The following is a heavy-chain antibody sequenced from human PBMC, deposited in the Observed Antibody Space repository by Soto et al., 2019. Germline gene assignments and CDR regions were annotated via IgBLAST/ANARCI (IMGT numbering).Heavy chain of an antibody. CDR1: GFSLSTIGVG. J-gene: IGHJ4*02. D-gene: IGHD4-17*01. V-gene: IGHV2-5*02. Sequence: QITLKESGPTLVKPTQTLTLTCTFSGFSLSTIGVGVGWIRQPPGKALEWLALIYWDDDKRYRPSLKTRLTITKDTSKNHVVLTMTNMDPVDTATYYCAHRFTNDYGDYRYDYWGQGTLVTVSS. CDR3: AHRFTNDYGDYRYDY. CDR2: IYWDDDK.